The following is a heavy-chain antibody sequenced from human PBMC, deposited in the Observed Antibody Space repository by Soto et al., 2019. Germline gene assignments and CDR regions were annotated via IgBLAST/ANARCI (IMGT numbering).Heavy chain of an antibody. J-gene: IGHJ6*03. CDR3: ARHTNGDYMDV. V-gene: IGHV4-59*08. D-gene: IGHD2-8*01. CDR2: IYYSGST. Sequence: SETLSLTCTVSGGSISSYYWSWIRQPPGKGLEWIGYIYYSGSTNYNPSLKSRVTISVDTSKNQFSLKLSSVTAADTAVYYCARHTNGDYMDVWGKGTTVTVSS. CDR1: GGSISSYY.